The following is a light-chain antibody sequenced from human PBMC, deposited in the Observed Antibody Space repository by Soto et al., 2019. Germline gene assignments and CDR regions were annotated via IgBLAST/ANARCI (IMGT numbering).Light chain of an antibody. CDR2: DAS. V-gene: IGKV3D-20*01. Sequence: EIVMTQSPATLSVSPGERASLSCRASQSLSSSSLAWYNNRRGLAPRLPIPDASSRDTGIPDRFRGSVDVTDFTLTISRLEPEDFAVYYCQQYGDAPRRCGHGTTVGIK. J-gene: IGKJ1*01. CDR1: QSLSSSS. CDR3: QQYGDAPRR.